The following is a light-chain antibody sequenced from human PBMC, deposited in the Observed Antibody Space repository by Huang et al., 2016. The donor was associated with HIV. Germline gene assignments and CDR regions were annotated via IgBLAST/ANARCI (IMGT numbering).Light chain of an antibody. CDR3: QQYGTSPLT. J-gene: IGKJ4*01. CDR2: SAS. CDR1: QSVSSSY. V-gene: IGKV3-20*01. Sequence: EIVLTQSPGTLSLSPGERATLSCRASQSVSSSYLAWYRQKPGQTPRLLIYSASSRATDIPDRFSGSGSGTDFTLTISRLEPEGFAVYYCQQYGTSPLTFGGGTKVEIK.